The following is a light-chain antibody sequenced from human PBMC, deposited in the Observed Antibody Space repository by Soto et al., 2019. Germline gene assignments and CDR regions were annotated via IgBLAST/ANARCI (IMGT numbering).Light chain of an antibody. Sequence: EIVLTPFPGTLSLSPGERATLSCRASQTVRNNYLAWYQQKPGQAPRLLIYGASTRATGIPDRFRGSGSGTEFTLTISRMQSEDFEVYYCKQYKNWPITFGQGKRLEIK. CDR3: KQYKNWPIT. J-gene: IGKJ5*01. V-gene: IGKV3D-15*01. CDR1: QTVRNN. CDR2: GAS.